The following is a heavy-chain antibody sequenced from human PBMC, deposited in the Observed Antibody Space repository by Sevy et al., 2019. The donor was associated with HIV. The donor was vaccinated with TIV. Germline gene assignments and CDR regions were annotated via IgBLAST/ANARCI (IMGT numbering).Heavy chain of an antibody. Sequence: GGCLRLSCAASGFTFSSSGMHWVRQAPGKGLEWVTFIRYDGTTKYYADSVKGRFTISRDNSKSTLYLQMNSLRDEDTSVYFCAKLGSSALTTSDAFDIWGQGTLVTVSS. CDR2: IRYDGTTK. V-gene: IGHV3-30*02. D-gene: IGHD4-17*01. J-gene: IGHJ3*02. CDR1: GFTFSSSG. CDR3: AKLGSSALTTSDAFDI.